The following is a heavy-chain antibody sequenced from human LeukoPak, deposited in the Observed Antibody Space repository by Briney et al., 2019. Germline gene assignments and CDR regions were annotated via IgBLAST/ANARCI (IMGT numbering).Heavy chain of an antibody. Sequence: SETLSLTCTVSGDSIRSGGNYWSWLRQHPGKGLEWIGYIYYSGSTYYNPSLKSRLTISVDTSKNQFSLKLSSVTAADTAVYYCARWGNSGYASGYFDYWGQGTLVTVSS. CDR1: GDSIRSGGNY. J-gene: IGHJ4*02. V-gene: IGHV4-31*03. D-gene: IGHD5-12*01. CDR3: ARWGNSGYASGYFDY. CDR2: IYYSGST.